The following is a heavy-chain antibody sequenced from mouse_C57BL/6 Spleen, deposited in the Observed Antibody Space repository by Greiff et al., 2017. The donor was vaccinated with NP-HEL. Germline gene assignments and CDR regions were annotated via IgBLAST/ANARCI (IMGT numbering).Heavy chain of an antibody. CDR3: ARDTTVVARGDAMDY. D-gene: IGHD1-1*01. CDR2: INPNNGGT. J-gene: IGHJ4*01. V-gene: IGHV1-26*01. Sequence: EVQLQQSGPELVKPGASVKISCKASGYTFTDYYMNWVKQSHGKSLEWIGDINPNNGGTSYNQKFKGKATLTVDKSSSTAYMELRSLTSEDSAVYYCARDTTVVARGDAMDYWGQGTSVTVSS. CDR1: GYTFTDYY.